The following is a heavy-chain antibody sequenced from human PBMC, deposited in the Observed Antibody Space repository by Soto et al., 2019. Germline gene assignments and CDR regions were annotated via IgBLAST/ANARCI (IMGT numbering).Heavy chain of an antibody. CDR3: ASTYYNASSGPFDY. CDR2: IYYSGST. CDR1: GGSISSGNYY. D-gene: IGHD3-22*01. V-gene: IGHV4-31*01. J-gene: IGHJ4*02. Sequence: QVQLQESGPGLVKPSQTLSLTCTVSGGSISSGNYYWSWIRQHPGKGLEWIGYIYYSGSTYYNPSPKRSVTISVDTSKNQFSLKLSSVTAADTAVYYCASTYYNASSGPFDYWGQGTLVTVSS.